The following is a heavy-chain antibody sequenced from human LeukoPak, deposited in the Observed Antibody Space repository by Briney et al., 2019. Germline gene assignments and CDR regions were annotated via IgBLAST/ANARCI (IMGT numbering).Heavy chain of an antibody. CDR1: GYIFTGYY. Sequence: ASVKVSCKASGYIFTGYYMHWVRQAPGQGLEWMGRINPNSGGTNYAQKFQGRVTMTRDTSISTAYMELSRLRSDDTAVYYCARDQSGYYYDDAFDIWGQGTMVTVSS. D-gene: IGHD3-22*01. V-gene: IGHV1-2*06. J-gene: IGHJ3*02. CDR3: ARDQSGYYYDDAFDI. CDR2: INPNSGGT.